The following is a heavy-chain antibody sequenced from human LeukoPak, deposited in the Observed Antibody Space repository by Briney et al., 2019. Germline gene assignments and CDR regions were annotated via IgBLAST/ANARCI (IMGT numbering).Heavy chain of an antibody. Sequence: PGGSLRLSCAASGFTFSKYIMNWVRQAPGKGLEWVSSISTSSSYIYYADSVKGRFTISRNNAKNSLYPQMNSLRAEDTAIYYCARTDDYGDSGGSGVYSAFDYWGQGTLVTVSS. V-gene: IGHV3-21*01. CDR3: ARTDDYGDSGGSGVYSAFDY. D-gene: IGHD4-17*01. CDR2: ISTSSSYI. J-gene: IGHJ4*02. CDR1: GFTFSKYI.